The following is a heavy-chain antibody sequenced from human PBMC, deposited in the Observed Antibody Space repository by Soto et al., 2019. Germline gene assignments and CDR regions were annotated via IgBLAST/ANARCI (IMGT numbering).Heavy chain of an antibody. Sequence: ASVKVSCKASGYTFTSYYMHWVRQAPGQGLEWMGIINPSGGSTSYAQKFQGRVTMTRDTSTSTVYMELSSLRSEDTAVYYCARVHGHESLGDGQLDVWGQGTTVTVSS. D-gene: IGHD3-16*01. CDR3: ARVHGHESLGDGQLDV. J-gene: IGHJ6*02. CDR2: INPSGGST. V-gene: IGHV1-46*01. CDR1: GYTFTSYY.